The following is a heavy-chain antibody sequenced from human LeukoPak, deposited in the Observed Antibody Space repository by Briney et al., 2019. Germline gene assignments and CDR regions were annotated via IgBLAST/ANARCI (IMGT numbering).Heavy chain of an antibody. D-gene: IGHD3-22*01. J-gene: IGHJ4*02. CDR1: GGSISSYY. CDR2: IYYSGST. Sequence: PSETLSLTCTVSGGSISSYYWSWIRQPPGKGLEGIGYIYYSGSTSYNPSLKSRVTISVDTSKNQFSLKLSSVTAADTAVYYCARGRYYYDSSWDYWGQGTLVTVSS. CDR3: ARGRYYYDSSWDY. V-gene: IGHV4-59*01.